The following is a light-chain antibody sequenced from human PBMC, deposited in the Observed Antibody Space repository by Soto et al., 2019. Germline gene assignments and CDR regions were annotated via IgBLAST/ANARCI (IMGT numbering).Light chain of an antibody. V-gene: IGLV2-14*01. Sequence: QSALTQPASVSGSLGQSITISCTGTSSDIGAHYYVSWYQHHPGKAPKLIIFEVNSRPSGVSNRFSGSKSGNTASLIISGLQAEDEADYYCNSYTTTGTLGGVFGGGTKLTVL. CDR3: NSYTTTGTLGGV. CDR1: SSDIGAHYY. CDR2: EVN. J-gene: IGLJ3*02.